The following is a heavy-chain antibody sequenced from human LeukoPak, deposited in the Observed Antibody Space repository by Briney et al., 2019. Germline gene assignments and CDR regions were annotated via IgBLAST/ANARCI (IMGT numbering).Heavy chain of an antibody. J-gene: IGHJ5*02. V-gene: IGHV4-34*01. CDR2: INHGGST. Sequence: SETLSLTCAVYGGSFSGYYWSWIRQPPGKGLEWIGEINHGGSTNFNPSLKSRVTISVDTSKNQFSLKLTSVTAADTAVYYCARDVAAVDPYNRFDPWGQGTLVTVSS. CDR3: ARDVAAVDPYNRFDP. CDR1: GGSFSGYY. D-gene: IGHD6-13*01.